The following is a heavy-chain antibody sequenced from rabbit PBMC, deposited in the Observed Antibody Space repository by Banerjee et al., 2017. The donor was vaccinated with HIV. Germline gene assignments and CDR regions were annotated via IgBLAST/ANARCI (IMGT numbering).Heavy chain of an antibody. CDR3: GRGLTLADL. J-gene: IGHJ3*01. CDR1: GFSFSSSYY. D-gene: IGHD4-2*01. Sequence: QSLEESGGDLVKPGASLTLTCTASGFSFSSSYYMCWVRQAPGKGLEWIACIYAGSSGSTYYASWAKGRFTISKTSSTTVTLQMTSLTAADTATYFCGRGLTLADLWGQGTLVTVS. V-gene: IGHV1S40*01. CDR2: IYAGSSGST.